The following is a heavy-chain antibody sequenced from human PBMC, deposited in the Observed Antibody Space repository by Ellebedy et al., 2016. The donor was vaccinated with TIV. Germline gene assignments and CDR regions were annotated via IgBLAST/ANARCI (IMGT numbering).Heavy chain of an antibody. CDR1: GFTFSSYA. CDR3: AKCLTGDRGGWGWYFVL. D-gene: IGHD7-27*01. Sequence: GESLKISCAASGFTFSSYAMSWVRQAPGKGLEWVSGITTSGVSVYSGDSVKGRFSISRDTSKNTLYLQMNRLRVEDTAVYYCAKCLTGDRGGWGWYFVLWGRGTLVTVSS. CDR2: ITTSGVSV. J-gene: IGHJ2*01. V-gene: IGHV3-23*01.